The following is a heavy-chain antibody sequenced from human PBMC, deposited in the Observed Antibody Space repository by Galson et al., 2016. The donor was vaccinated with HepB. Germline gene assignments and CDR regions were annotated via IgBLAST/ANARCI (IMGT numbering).Heavy chain of an antibody. V-gene: IGHV3-48*02. CDR3: ARGGVTIFGASYYFDF. CDR2: ISSYSASI. CDR1: GFSFSSYS. J-gene: IGHJ4*02. D-gene: IGHD3-3*01. Sequence: SLRLSCAASGFSFSSYSMNWVRQAPGKGLEWVSFISSYSASIYYADSVQGRFTISRDNAKNSLYLEMNSLRDEDTAVYHCARGGVTIFGASYYFDFWSQGSLVTVSS.